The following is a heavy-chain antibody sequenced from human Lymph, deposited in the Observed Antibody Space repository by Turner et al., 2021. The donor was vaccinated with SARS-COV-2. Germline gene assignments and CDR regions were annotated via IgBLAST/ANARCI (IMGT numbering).Heavy chain of an antibody. Sequence: QVQLVESGGGVDQPGRSLRLSCAASGFTFSSSGMHWVRQAPGKGMEGVAVIWYDGSNKFYADSVKGRFTISRDNSKNTLYLQMNSLRAEDTAVYYCARHNGGRLDYWGQGTLVTISS. V-gene: IGHV3-33*01. CDR2: IWYDGSNK. J-gene: IGHJ4*02. CDR1: GFTFSSSG. D-gene: IGHD3-16*01. CDR3: ARHNGGRLDY.